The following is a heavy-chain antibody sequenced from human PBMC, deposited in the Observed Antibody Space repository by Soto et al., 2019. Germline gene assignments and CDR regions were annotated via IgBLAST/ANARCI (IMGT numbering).Heavy chain of an antibody. CDR2: INPNSWAA. CDR3: QTGAGGAGTCYSTF. D-gene: IGHD2-15*01. J-gene: IGHJ4*02. CDR1: GYTFTCHY. Sequence: ASVKLACKDSGYTFTCHYLYSPRQPPGQRLECMGCINPNSWAANYAQKLQRRVTITRARYISTAHKELSKLKSDDTAVYYYQTGAGGAGTCYSTFWGQRTLV. V-gene: IGHV1-2*02.